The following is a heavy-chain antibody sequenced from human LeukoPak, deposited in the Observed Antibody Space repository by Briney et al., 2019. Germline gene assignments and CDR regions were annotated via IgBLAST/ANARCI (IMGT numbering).Heavy chain of an antibody. D-gene: IGHD4-17*01. V-gene: IGHV3-21*01. CDR2: ISSSSSYI. Sequence: GGSLRLSCAASGFTFSSYSMNWVRQAPGKGLEWVSSISSSSSYIYYADSVKGRFTISRDNAKNSLYLQMNSLRAEGTAVYYCARVGLYGDYYYYYMDVWGKGTTVTVSS. CDR3: ARVGLYGDYYYYYMDV. CDR1: GFTFSSYS. J-gene: IGHJ6*03.